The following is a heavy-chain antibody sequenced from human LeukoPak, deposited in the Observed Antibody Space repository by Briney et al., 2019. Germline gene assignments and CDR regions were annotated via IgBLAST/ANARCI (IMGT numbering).Heavy chain of an antibody. Sequence: RASVKVSCKASGYTFTGYYIHWVRQAPGRGLEWMGWINPNSGATNYAQMFQAWVTMTRDTSISTAYMELSRLRSDDTAVYYCARAGGASDSSGWYVFDYWGQGTLVTVSS. CDR3: ARAGGASDSSGWYVFDY. D-gene: IGHD6-19*01. CDR1: GYTFTGYY. V-gene: IGHV1-2*04. CDR2: INPNSGAT. J-gene: IGHJ4*02.